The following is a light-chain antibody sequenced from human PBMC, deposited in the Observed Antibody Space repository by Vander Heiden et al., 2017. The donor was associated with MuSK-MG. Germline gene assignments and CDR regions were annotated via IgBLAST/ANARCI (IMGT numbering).Light chain of an antibody. J-gene: IGKJ2*01. Sequence: EIVLTQSPGTLSLSPGEGATLSCRASPSVSSSYLAWYQQKPGQAPRLLIYGASSRAPGIPDRFSGSGSGTDFTLTISRLEPEDFAVYYCQHYGNSPIYTFGQGTKLEIK. CDR2: GAS. CDR1: PSVSSSY. V-gene: IGKV3-20*01. CDR3: QHYGNSPIYT.